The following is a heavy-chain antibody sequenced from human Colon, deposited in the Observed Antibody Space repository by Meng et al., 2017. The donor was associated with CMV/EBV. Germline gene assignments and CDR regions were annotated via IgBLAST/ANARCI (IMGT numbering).Heavy chain of an antibody. CDR2: ISGSGSSS. CDR1: GFTFSDYA. V-gene: IGHV3-23*01. J-gene: IGHJ3*02. D-gene: IGHD2-15*01. Sequence: GESLKISCVVSGFTFSDYAMTWVRRGPGKGLEWVAAISGSGSSSYYTDSVKGRFTISRDNSKNTLYLEMNSLRADDTAVYYCAKDFVGFNGIWDAFDMWGQGTMVTVSS. CDR3: AKDFVGFNGIWDAFDM.